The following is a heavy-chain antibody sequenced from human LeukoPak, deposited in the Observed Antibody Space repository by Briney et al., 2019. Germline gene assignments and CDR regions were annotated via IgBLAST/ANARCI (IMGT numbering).Heavy chain of an antibody. CDR3: ARVAVLLWFGDPSWFDP. Sequence: GGSLRLSCAASGFTFSDYYMSWIRQAPGKGLEWVSYISSIGSTIYYADSVKGRFTISRDNAKNSLYLQMNSLRAEDTAVYYCARVAVLLWFGDPSWFDPWGQGTLVTVSS. J-gene: IGHJ5*02. CDR1: GFTFSDYY. D-gene: IGHD3-10*01. V-gene: IGHV3-11*01. CDR2: ISSIGSTI.